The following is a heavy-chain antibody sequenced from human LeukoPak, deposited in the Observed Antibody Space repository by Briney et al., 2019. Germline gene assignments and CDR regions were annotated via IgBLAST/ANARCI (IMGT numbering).Heavy chain of an antibody. CDR3: ARGHVVASGAVAY. CDR2: LDSGGTA. V-gene: IGHV3-53*01. CDR1: GFTVSDNY. D-gene: IGHD2-15*01. J-gene: IGHJ4*02. Sequence: GGSLRLSCAASGFTVSDNYMSWFRQAPGKGLEWLSVLDSGGTAIYADSVRGRFTISRDNSKNTLHLQMDSLTIEDSALYYCARGHVVASGAVAYWGQGTLVTVSS.